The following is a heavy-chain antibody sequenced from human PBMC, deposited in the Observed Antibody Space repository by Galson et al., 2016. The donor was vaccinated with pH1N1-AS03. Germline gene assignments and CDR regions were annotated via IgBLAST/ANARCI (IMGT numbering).Heavy chain of an antibody. CDR3: ASVGKYFDFWSGYSDFDY. V-gene: IGHV4-38-2*01. CDR1: GYSISSGYY. CDR2: IYHSGST. J-gene: IGHJ4*02. Sequence: SETLSLTCAVSGYSISSGYYWGWIRQPPEKGLEWIGSIYHSGSTYYNPSLMSRVTISVDTSKNRFSLKVTSVTAADTAVYYCASVGKYFDFWSGYSDFDYWGQGTLVTVSS. D-gene: IGHD3-3*01.